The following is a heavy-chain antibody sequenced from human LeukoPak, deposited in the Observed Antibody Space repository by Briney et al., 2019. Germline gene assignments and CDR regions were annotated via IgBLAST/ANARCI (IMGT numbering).Heavy chain of an antibody. CDR2: VHYTGIT. Sequence: SETLSLTCTVSGGSISSYYWSWIRQPPGKGLEWIGYVHYTGITNYSPSLKSRVTISLDTSKKQFSLELSSVTAADTAVYYCTRGSDGEYDSWGQGTLVTVSS. J-gene: IGHJ4*02. CDR3: TRGSDGEYDS. CDR1: GGSISSYY. V-gene: IGHV4-59*08. D-gene: IGHD5-24*01.